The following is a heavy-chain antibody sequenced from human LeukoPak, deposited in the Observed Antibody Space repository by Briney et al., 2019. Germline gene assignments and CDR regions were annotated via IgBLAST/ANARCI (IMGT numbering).Heavy chain of an antibody. V-gene: IGHV4-59*08. CDR2: IYYSGST. D-gene: IGHD3-9*01. Sequence: SETLSLTCTVSGGSISSYYWSWIRQPPGKGLEWIGYIYYSGSTNYNPSLKSRVTISVDTSKNQFSLKLSSVTAADTAVYYCARLARNYDILTGYRSGEYYFDYWGQGTLVTVSS. CDR3: ARLARNYDILTGYRSGEYYFDY. CDR1: GGSISSYY. J-gene: IGHJ4*02.